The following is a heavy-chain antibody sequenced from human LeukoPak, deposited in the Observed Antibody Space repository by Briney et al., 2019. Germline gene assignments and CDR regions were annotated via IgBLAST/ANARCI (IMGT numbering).Heavy chain of an antibody. CDR3: AKGGYGVDY. V-gene: IGHV3-48*03. Sequence: GGSLRLSCAASGFTFSSYEMNWVRQAPGKGLEWVSYISSSGSTIYYADSVKGRFTISRDNSKNTLYLQMNSLRAEDTAVYYCAKGGYGVDYWGQGTLVTVSS. CDR1: GFTFSSYE. J-gene: IGHJ4*02. CDR2: ISSSGSTI. D-gene: IGHD4-17*01.